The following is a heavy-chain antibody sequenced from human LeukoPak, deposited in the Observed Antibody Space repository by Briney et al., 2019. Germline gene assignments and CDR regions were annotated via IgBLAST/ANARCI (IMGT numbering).Heavy chain of an antibody. CDR1: GGTFSSYG. CDR2: IIPIFGTA. CDR3: ARARYCSGGSCYSPCDY. Sequence: ASVKVSCKASGGTFSSYGISWVRQAPGQGLEWMGEIIPIFGTANYAQKFQGRVTITADKSTSTAYMELSSLRSEDTAVYYCARARYCSGGSCYSPCDYWGQGTLVTVSS. D-gene: IGHD2-15*01. V-gene: IGHV1-69*06. J-gene: IGHJ4*02.